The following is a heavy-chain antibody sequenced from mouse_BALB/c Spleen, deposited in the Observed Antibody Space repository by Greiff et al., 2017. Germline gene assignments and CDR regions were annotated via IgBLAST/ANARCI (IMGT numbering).Heavy chain of an antibody. CDR3: ARRGYYYGSYYFDY. D-gene: IGHD1-1*01. J-gene: IGHJ2*01. CDR2: IYPGDGDT. Sequence: VKLVESGAELARPGASVKLSCKASGYTFTSYWMQWVKQRPGQGLEWIGAIYPGDGDTRYTQKFKGKATLTADKSSSTAYMQLSSLASEDSAVYYCARRGYYYGSYYFDYWGQGTTLTVSS. V-gene: IGHV1-87*01. CDR1: GYTFTSYW.